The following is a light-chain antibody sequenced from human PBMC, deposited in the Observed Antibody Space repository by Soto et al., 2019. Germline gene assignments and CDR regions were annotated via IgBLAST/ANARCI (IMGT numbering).Light chain of an antibody. CDR2: DVT. J-gene: IGLJ1*01. V-gene: IGLV2-14*03. CDR1: SSDVGGYNY. CDR3: GSYTTTNTRQIV. Sequence: QSVLTQPASVSGSPGQSITISCTGTSSDVGGYNYVSWHQHHPGKAPKLIIYDVTNRPSGVSNPFSGSKSGNTASLTISGLQPEDEADYYCGSYTTTNTRQIVFGTGTKFTVL.